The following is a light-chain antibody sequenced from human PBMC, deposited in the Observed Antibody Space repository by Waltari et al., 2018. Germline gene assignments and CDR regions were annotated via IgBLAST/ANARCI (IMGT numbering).Light chain of an antibody. CDR2: EIS. V-gene: IGKV2-24*01. J-gene: IGKJ1*01. CDR1: QSPVHSNGNTY. Sequence: TQTPLSAPVTLGQPASISCRCSQSPVHSNGNTYLTWLQQRPGQPPRPLIYEISKRFSGVPDRFSGSGAGTVFTLKITRVEEEDVGVYYCMQAAQFPWTFGQGTKVEIK. CDR3: MQAAQFPWT.